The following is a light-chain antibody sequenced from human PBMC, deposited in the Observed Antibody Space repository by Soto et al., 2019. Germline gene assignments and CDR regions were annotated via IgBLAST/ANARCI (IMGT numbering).Light chain of an antibody. J-gene: IGKJ1*01. CDR2: DAS. CDR3: QQYNKWPQT. V-gene: IGKV1-5*01. CDR1: QSISSW. Sequence: DIQLTQSPSTLSASVGDRVTITCRAIQSISSWLAWYQQKPGKAPKLLIYDASSLESGVPSRFSGSGSGTEFTLTISSLQSEDFAVYYCQQYNKWPQTFGQGTKVDIK.